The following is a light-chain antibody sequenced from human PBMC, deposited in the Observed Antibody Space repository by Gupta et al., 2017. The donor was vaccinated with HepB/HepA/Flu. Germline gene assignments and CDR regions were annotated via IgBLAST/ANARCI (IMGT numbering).Light chain of an antibody. Sequence: QSVLTQPPSASGTPAQTVTIPCSGSSSNIGSNYVYWYPQLPGTAPKLLIYRNNQRPSGVPDRFSGSKSGTSASLAISGLRSEDEADYYCAAWDDSLSGVVFGGGTKLTVL. V-gene: IGLV1-47*01. CDR1: SSNIGSNY. CDR3: AAWDDSLSGVV. CDR2: RNN. J-gene: IGLJ2*01.